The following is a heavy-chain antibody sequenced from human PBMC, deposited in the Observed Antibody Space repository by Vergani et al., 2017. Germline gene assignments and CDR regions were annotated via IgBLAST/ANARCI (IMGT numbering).Heavy chain of an antibody. CDR3: AGPHRDILAPDPQRLDY. Sequence: QVLLVQSGAEVKKPGASVRVSCKTSGYTFTYYYIHWVRQPAGQGLEWMGIINPSGGSTTYAQQFQGRLTMTRDTSTSTVYMDLSNLRSEDTAVYYCAGPHRDILAPDPQRLDYWGQGTLVTVSS. CDR2: INPSGGST. D-gene: IGHD2-2*01. J-gene: IGHJ4*02. V-gene: IGHV1-46*03. CDR1: GYTFTYYY.